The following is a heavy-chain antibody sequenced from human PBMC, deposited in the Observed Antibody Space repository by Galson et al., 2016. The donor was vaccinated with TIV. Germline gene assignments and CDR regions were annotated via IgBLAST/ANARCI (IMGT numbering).Heavy chain of an antibody. CDR2: IYHSGSS. V-gene: IGHV4-30-2*01. CDR3: ASHFLLVPGAFSYFDY. J-gene: IGHJ4*02. Sequence: LSLTCTVSGGSISTGGYSWSWIRQPPGKGLEWIGYIYHSGSSYYNPSLRSRVTISIDRSKNQLSLKLYSVTAADTAVYFCASHFLLVPGAFSYFDYWGQGALVTVSS. D-gene: IGHD2-2*01. CDR1: GGSISTGGYS.